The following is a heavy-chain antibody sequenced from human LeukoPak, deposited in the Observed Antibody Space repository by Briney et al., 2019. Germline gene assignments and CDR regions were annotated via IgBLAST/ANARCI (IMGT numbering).Heavy chain of an antibody. V-gene: IGHV3-33*01. Sequence: GGSLRLSCAASGFTFSSYGMHWVRQAPGKGLEWVAVIWYDGSNKYYADSVKGRFTISRDNSKNTLYLQMNSLRAEDTAVYYCPRDKWELRSHKYYYYGMDVWGQGTTVTVSS. CDR3: PRDKWELRSHKYYYYGMDV. CDR2: IWYDGSNK. J-gene: IGHJ6*02. D-gene: IGHD1-26*01. CDR1: GFTFSSYG.